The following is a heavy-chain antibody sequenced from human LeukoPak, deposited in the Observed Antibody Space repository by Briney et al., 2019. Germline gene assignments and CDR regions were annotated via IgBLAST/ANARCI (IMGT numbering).Heavy chain of an antibody. V-gene: IGHV3-21*01. CDR2: ISTGSGYI. Sequence: GGSLRLSCAASGFTFSSYSMNWVRQAPGKGLEWVSSISTGSGYIYYADSVKGRFTISRDNAKNLLYLQMNSLRAEDTAVYYCARGYYYYMDVWGKGTTVTVSS. J-gene: IGHJ6*03. CDR3: ARGYYYYMDV. CDR1: GFTFSSYS.